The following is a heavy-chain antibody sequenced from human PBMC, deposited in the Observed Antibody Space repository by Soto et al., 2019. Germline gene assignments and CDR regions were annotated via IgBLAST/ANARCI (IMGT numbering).Heavy chain of an antibody. J-gene: IGHJ5*02. Sequence: QVQLQESGPGLVEPSQTLSLTCTITGGSINSDDYYWSWIRQPPGKGLECIGYIFYSGSTFYNPSLKCRVAISVDTSRTQFSLKLSSVTAADTAVYYCVSEIAGGGGCFDPWGQGTLVTVSS. D-gene: IGHD1-26*01. V-gene: IGHV4-30-4*01. CDR1: GGSINSDDYY. CDR3: VSEIAGGGGCFDP. CDR2: IFYSGST.